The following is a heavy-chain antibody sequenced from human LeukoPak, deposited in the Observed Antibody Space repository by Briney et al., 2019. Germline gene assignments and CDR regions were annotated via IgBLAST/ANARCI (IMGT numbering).Heavy chain of an antibody. CDR3: ARVGTAIHYYYYMDV. CDR1: GGTFSSYA. Sequence: ASVKVSCKASGGTFSSYAISWVRQAPGQGLEWMGGIIPIFGTANYAQKFQGRVTITADKSTSTAYMELSSLRSEDTAVYYCARVGTAIHYYYYMDVWGKGTTVTVSS. D-gene: IGHD2-21*02. J-gene: IGHJ6*03. V-gene: IGHV1-69*06. CDR2: IIPIFGTA.